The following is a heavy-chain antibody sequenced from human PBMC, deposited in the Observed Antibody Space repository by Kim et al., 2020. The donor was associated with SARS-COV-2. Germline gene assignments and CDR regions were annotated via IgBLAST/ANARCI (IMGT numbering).Heavy chain of an antibody. Sequence: GESLKISCKGSGYSFTSYWIGWVRQMPGKGLAWMGIIYPGDSDTRYSPSFQDQVTISADKSISTAYLQWSSLKASDTAMYYCARRCYGSGSYYLDFDYWGQGTLVTVSS. J-gene: IGHJ4*02. D-gene: IGHD3-10*01. CDR1: GYSFTSYW. V-gene: IGHV5-51*01. CDR2: IYPGDSDT. CDR3: ARRCYGSGSYYLDFDY.